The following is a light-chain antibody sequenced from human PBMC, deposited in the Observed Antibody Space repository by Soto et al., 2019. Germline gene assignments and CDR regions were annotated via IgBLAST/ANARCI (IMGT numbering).Light chain of an antibody. CDR3: QQVNSYPLP. CDR1: QGISQY. Sequence: DIHLTQSPSLLSASVGDSVTITCRASQGISQYVAWYQQKPGKAPKLLIYAATVLQGGVPSRFSGTRSATEFILTISSLQPEDFATYYCQQVNSYPLPFGGGTRVEIK. J-gene: IGKJ4*01. V-gene: IGKV1-9*01. CDR2: AAT.